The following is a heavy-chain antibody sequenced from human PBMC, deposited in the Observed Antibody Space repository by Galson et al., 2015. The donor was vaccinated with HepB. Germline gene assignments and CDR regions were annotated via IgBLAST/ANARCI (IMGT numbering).Heavy chain of an antibody. D-gene: IGHD3-10*01. CDR2: INTNTGKP. Sequence: PGQGLEWMGWINTNTGKPTYAQGFTGRFVFSLDTSVTTAYLQISSLKAEDIAVYYCARTPYYGSGSYYNGWFDPWGQGTLVTVSS. V-gene: IGHV7-4-1*02. CDR3: ARTPYYGSGSYYNGWFDP. J-gene: IGHJ5*02.